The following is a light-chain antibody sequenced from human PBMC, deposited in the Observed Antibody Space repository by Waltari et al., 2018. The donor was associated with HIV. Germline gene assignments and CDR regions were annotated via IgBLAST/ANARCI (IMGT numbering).Light chain of an antibody. Sequence: QSALTQPPSAPGPPGQSTTISCTGTSSDIGCYHYFSSYQQHPGKAPKLIMTEVTKRPSGVPDRFSGSKSGNTASLTVSGLQAEDEAHYYCSSYAPTNNFYVLFGGGTALTVL. CDR3: SSYAPTNNFYVL. CDR1: SSDIGCYHY. J-gene: IGLJ2*01. CDR2: EVT. V-gene: IGLV2-8*01.